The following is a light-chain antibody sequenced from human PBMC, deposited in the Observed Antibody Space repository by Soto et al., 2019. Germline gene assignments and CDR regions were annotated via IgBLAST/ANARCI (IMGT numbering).Light chain of an antibody. Sequence: DVVVTQCPRSLPVTLREPASNSCXSIQXLXYSDGNTYLKWFQQRPGQSPRRLIYKVSQRDSGVPDRFSGSGSGTDFTLNISRVAAEDVGVYYCMQGTHWPPITFGQGTRLEIK. V-gene: IGKV2-30*01. CDR2: KVS. CDR1: QXLXYSDGNTY. CDR3: MQGTHWPPIT. J-gene: IGKJ5*01.